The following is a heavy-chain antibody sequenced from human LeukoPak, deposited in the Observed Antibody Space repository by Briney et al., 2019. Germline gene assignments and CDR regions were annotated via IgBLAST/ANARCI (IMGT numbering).Heavy chain of an antibody. J-gene: IGHJ4*02. D-gene: IGHD2-2*01. CDR2: ISSSGDRT. V-gene: IGHV3-23*01. CDR3: AKDLPAAYFHY. CDR1: GFTFSSLA. Sequence: GGFLRLSCAASGFTFSSLAMSWVRQAPGKGLEWVSDISSSGDRTDYADSVKGRFTISRDNSRTTLHLQMNSLRAEDTAVYHCAKDLPAAYFHYWGQGTLVTVSS.